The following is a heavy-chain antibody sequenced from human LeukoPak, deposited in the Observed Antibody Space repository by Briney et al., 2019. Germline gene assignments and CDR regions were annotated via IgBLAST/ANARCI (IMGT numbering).Heavy chain of an antibody. CDR3: AHRHRMPHFDY. CDR1: GFSLSTSGVG. CDR2: IYWSDDK. D-gene: IGHD2-15*01. Sequence: SGPTLVKPTQTLTLTCTFSGFSLSTSGVGVGWIRQPPGKALEWLALIYWSDDKRYSPSLKSRLTITKDTSKNQVALTMTNMDPVDTATYYCAHRHRMPHFDYWGQGTLVTVSS. J-gene: IGHJ4*02. V-gene: IGHV2-5*01.